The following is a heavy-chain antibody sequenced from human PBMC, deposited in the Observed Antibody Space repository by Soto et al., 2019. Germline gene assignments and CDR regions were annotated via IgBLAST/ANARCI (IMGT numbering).Heavy chain of an antibody. V-gene: IGHV4-59*12. J-gene: IGHJ4*02. CDR1: GGSISSYY. Sequence: SETLSLTCTVSGGSISSYYWSWIRQPPRKGLEWIGYIYYSGSTNYNPSLKSRVTISVDTSKNQFSLKLSSVTAADTAVYYCARKGYSYGYTSFDYWGQGTLVTVS. D-gene: IGHD5-18*01. CDR2: IYYSGST. CDR3: ARKGYSYGYTSFDY.